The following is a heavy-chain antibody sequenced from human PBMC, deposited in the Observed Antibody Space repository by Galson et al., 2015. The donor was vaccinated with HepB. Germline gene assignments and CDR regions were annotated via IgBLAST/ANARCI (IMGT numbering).Heavy chain of an antibody. Sequence: ETLSLTCTVSGGSISDYYWSWIRQSPGKGLEWIGYINYSGYTNYNPSLKSRVTISLDTSKNEFSLKLSSVTAADTAVYYCARDVLYSTSRAYWYYDLWGRGTLVTVSS. D-gene: IGHD6-13*01. CDR2: INYSGYT. J-gene: IGHJ2*01. CDR1: GGSISDYY. CDR3: ARDVLYSTSRAYWYYDL. V-gene: IGHV4-59*01.